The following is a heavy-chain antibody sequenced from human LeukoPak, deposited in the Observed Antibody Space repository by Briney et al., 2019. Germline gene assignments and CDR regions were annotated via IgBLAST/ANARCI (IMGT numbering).Heavy chain of an antibody. D-gene: IGHD1-14*01. CDR3: ARSTEDSGYFDY. CDR2: INPNSGGT. CDR1: GYTFTGYY. V-gene: IGHV1-2*02. Sequence: ASVKVSCKASGYTFTGYYMHWVRQAPGQGLEWMGWINPNSGGTNYAQKFQGRVTMTRDTSISTAYMELSRLRSDDTAVYYCARSTEDSGYFDYWGQGTLVTVSS. J-gene: IGHJ4*02.